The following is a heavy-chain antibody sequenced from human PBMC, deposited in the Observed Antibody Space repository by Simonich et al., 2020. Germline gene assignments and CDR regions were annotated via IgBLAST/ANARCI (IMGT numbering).Heavy chain of an antibody. J-gene: IGHJ3*02. CDR3: AREGIAARDAFDI. Sequence: EVQLVESGGGLVQPGGSLRLSCAASGFTFSSYWMSWVRQAPGKWLEWLANIKQDGSEKYYVDSVKGRFTISRDTAKNSLYLQMNSLRAEDTAVYYCAREGIAARDAFDIWGQGTMVTVSS. CDR1: GFTFSSYW. CDR2: IKQDGSEK. V-gene: IGHV3-7*01. D-gene: IGHD6-6*01.